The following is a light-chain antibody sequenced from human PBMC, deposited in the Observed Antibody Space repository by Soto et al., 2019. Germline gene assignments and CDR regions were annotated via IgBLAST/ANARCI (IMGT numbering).Light chain of an antibody. J-gene: IGLJ2*01. V-gene: IGLV1-44*01. Sequence: QSVLTQPPSVSGTPGQRVNMSCSGSSSNIGSNSVSWYQHLPQTAPKLLIYSNNQRPSGVPGRFSGSKSGTSASLAISGLQSDDETQYYCAAWDDSLNVLVFGGGTKLTVL. CDR2: SNN. CDR3: AAWDDSLNVLV. CDR1: SSNIGSNS.